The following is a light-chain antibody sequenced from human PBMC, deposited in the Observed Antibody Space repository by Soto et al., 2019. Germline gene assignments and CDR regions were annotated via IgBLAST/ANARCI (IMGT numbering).Light chain of an antibody. J-gene: IGKJ1*01. CDR3: QHYKAFSPWT. V-gene: IGKV1-5*01. CDR1: QNISSW. Sequence: DIQMPQSPSALSASVGDRVTITCRASQNISSWLAWYQQKPGKAPKSLIYDASSLESGVSSRLSGSGSGTEFTLTISNLQPDDSATYYCQHYKAFSPWTFGQGTKVDIK. CDR2: DAS.